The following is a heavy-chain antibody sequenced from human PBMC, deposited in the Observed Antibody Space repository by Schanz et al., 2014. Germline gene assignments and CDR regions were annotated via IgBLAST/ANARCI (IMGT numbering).Heavy chain of an antibody. J-gene: IGHJ4*02. CDR1: GGSFTSFY. CDR2: INHSGNT. CDR3: ARSEFDF. V-gene: IGHV4-34*01. Sequence: QVQLQEWGAGLLKPSETLSLTCNVYGGSFTSFYWSWIRQSPKKGLEWIGEINHSGNTNYNPSLGRGLFITVNASNSHFPHKQNTGTAADTAVYYCARSEFDFWGQGTLVTVSS.